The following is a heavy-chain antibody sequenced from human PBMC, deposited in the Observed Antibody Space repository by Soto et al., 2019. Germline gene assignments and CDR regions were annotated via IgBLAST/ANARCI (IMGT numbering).Heavy chain of an antibody. CDR1: GGTFSSYV. J-gene: IGHJ4*02. D-gene: IGHD1-26*01. Sequence: QLVQSGAEVKKPGSSVKISCKASGGTFSSYVISWLRQAPGQGLEWMGGVIPILGQAYYAPNLQGRVTITADGSTRTAYMELNRLTSADTAVYCCARVGGVGAPPGTDFWGQGTLVTVSS. CDR2: VIPILGQA. CDR3: ARVGGVGAPPGTDF. V-gene: IGHV1-69*01.